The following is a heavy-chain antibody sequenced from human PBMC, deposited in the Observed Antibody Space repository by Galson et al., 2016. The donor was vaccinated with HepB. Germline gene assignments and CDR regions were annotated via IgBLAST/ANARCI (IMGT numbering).Heavy chain of an antibody. V-gene: IGHV6-1*01. J-gene: IGHJ3*02. Sequence: CAISGDSVSTNSGAWNWIRQSPSKGLEWLERTYYRSKWYNDYAVSVKSRIAVNPDTSNNHFSLQLNSVTPEDTAVYYCARGVALNADAFDIWGHGTMVTVSS. CDR2: TYYRSKWYN. CDR1: GDSVSTNSGA. CDR3: ARGVALNADAFDI. D-gene: IGHD5-12*01.